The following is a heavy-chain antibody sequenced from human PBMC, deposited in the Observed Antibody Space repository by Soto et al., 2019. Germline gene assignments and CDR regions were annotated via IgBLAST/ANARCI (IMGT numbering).Heavy chain of an antibody. J-gene: IGHJ6*02. CDR3: ARGFSGYSSSWYLMDYYYYYGMDV. CDR1: GGSFSGYY. Sequence: PSETLSLTCAVYGGSFSGYYWSWIRQPPGKGLEWIGEINHSGSTNYNPSLKSRVTISVDTSKNQFSLRLSSVTAADTAVYYCARGFSGYSSSWYLMDYYYYYGMDVWGQGTTVTVSS. D-gene: IGHD6-13*01. CDR2: INHSGST. V-gene: IGHV4-34*01.